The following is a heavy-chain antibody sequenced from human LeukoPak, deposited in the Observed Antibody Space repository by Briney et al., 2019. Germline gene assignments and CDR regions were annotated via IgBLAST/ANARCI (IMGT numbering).Heavy chain of an antibody. J-gene: IGHJ5*02. D-gene: IGHD6-6*01. CDR2: TYFRSKWYN. Sequence: SQTLSLTCAISGDRASSNSAAWNWIRQSPSRGLEWLGRTYFRSKWYNDYAVSVKSRITINPDTSKNQFSLQLNSVTPEDTAVYYCARDLSSSSWWFDPWGQGTLVTVSS. CDR1: GDRASSNSAA. V-gene: IGHV6-1*01. CDR3: ARDLSSSSWWFDP.